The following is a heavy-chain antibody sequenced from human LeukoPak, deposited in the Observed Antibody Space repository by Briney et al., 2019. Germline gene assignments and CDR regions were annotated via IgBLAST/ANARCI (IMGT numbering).Heavy chain of an antibody. V-gene: IGHV4-59*01. CDR3: ARHLSEGWFGEANWLDP. D-gene: IGHD3-10*01. Sequence: SETLSLTCTVSGGSISSYYWSWIRQPPGKGLEWIGYIYYSGSTNYNPSLKSRVTISVDTSKNQFSLKLSSVTAADTAVYYCARHLSEGWFGEANWLDPWGQGTLVTVSS. CDR1: GGSISSYY. J-gene: IGHJ5*02. CDR2: IYYSGST.